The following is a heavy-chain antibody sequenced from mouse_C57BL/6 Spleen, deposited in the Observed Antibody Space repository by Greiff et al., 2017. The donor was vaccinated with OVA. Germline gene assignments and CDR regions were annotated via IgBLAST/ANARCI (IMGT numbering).Heavy chain of an antibody. Sequence: EVQLVESGGGLVKPGGSLKLSCAASGFTFSDYGMHWVRQAPEKGLEWVAYISSGSSTISYADTVKGRFTISRDNAKNTLFLQMTSLRSEDTAMYYCARDAMDYWGQGTSVTVSS. CDR1: GFTFSDYG. J-gene: IGHJ4*01. V-gene: IGHV5-17*01. CDR3: ARDAMDY. CDR2: ISSGSSTI.